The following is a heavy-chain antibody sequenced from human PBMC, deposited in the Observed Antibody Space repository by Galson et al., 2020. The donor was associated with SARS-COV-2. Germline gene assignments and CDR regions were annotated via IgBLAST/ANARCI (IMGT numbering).Heavy chain of an antibody. CDR3: ARDRVYYYYYYMDV. J-gene: IGHJ6*03. CDR2: ISSSVSTT. CDR1: AFTFSIYE. D-gene: IGHD6-13*01. V-gene: IGHV3-48*03. Sequence: GGSLRLSCAASAFTFSIYEMNWVRQPPGNGLEWVSYISSSVSTTSYADSVKGRFTISRDHAKNSLYLQMNSLRAEDTAVYHCARDRVYYYYYYMDVWGKGTTVTVSS.